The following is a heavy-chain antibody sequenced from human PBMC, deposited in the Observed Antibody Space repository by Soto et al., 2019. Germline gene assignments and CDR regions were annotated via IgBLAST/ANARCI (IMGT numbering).Heavy chain of an antibody. CDR3: AHTLVAGLGYYFDY. V-gene: IGHV2-5*02. D-gene: IGHD6-19*01. CDR2: IYWDDDT. CDR1: GFSLSTTRVG. J-gene: IGHJ4*02. Sequence: QITLKESGPTLVKPTQTLTLTCTFSGFSLSTTRVGVGWIRQPPGKALEWLALIYWDDDTRYSPFLKSRLTITKDTSKNQVVLTMTNMDPMDTATYFCAHTLVAGLGYYFDYWGQGTLVTVSS.